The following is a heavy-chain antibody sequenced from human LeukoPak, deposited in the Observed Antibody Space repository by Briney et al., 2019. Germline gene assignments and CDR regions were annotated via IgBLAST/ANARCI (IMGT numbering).Heavy chain of an antibody. V-gene: IGHV4-61*01. J-gene: IGHJ4*02. Sequence: SETLSLTCTVSGGSASSGSYYWSWIRQPPGKGLEWIGYIFYSGNTNYNPSLKSRVTISIDTSQNQFSLRLTSVTAADTAVYYCARRVPTMVGFDYWGQGTLVTVSS. CDR2: IFYSGNT. CDR1: GGSASSGSYY. D-gene: IGHD3-10*01. CDR3: ARRVPTMVGFDY.